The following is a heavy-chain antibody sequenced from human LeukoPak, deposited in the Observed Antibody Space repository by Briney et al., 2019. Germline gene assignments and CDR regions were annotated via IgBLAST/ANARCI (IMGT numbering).Heavy chain of an antibody. Sequence: ASVKVSCKVSGYTLTELSMHWVRQAPGKGLEWMGGFDPEDGETIYAQKFQGRVTMTEDTFTDTAYMELSSLRSEDTAVYYCATVSDSSGYYLDYWGQGTLVTVSS. D-gene: IGHD3-22*01. CDR3: ATVSDSSGYYLDY. CDR1: GYTLTELS. CDR2: FDPEDGET. J-gene: IGHJ4*02. V-gene: IGHV1-24*01.